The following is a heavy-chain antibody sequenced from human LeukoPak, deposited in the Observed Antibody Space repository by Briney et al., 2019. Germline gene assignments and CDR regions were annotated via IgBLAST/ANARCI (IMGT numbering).Heavy chain of an antibody. Sequence: PGGSLRLSCAASGFTFSSYGMHWVRQAPGKGLEWVAVIWYDGSNKYYADSVKGRFTISRDNSKNTLYLQMNSLRAEDTAVYYCAKGGSGDRYYYFDYWGQGTLVTVSS. V-gene: IGHV3-33*06. D-gene: IGHD2-21*02. CDR2: IWYDGSNK. CDR1: GFTFSSYG. J-gene: IGHJ4*02. CDR3: AKGGSGDRYYYFDY.